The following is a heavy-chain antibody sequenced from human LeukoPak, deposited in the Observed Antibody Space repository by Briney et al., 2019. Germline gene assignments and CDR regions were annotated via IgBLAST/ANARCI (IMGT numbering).Heavy chain of an antibody. CDR3: ARSAGQWLVRGVY. J-gene: IGHJ4*02. Sequence: SGTLSLTCAVSGGSISSTNWWNWVRQPPGKGLEWVGEIYDFGNTNYNPSLKSRVTISVDKSKNQFSLKLSSATAADTAVYYCARSAGQWLVRGVYWGQGTLVTVSS. CDR2: IYDFGNT. V-gene: IGHV4-4*02. CDR1: GGSISSTNW. D-gene: IGHD6-19*01.